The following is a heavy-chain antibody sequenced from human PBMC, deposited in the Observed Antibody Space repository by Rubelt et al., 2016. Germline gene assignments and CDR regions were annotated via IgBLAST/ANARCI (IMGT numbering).Heavy chain of an antibody. D-gene: IGHD2-21*02. V-gene: IGHV4-61*05. CDR3: ARQPPDTAAFDY. CDR1: GGSISNSLHY. J-gene: IGHJ4*02. CDR2: THDSGES. Sequence: QLQLRESGPGLVKPSETLSLPCSVSGGSISNSLHYWGWIRQPPGKGLEWLAYTHDSGESKYNTPLKSRLILSVDTAKNQLSLKVSSVTAADTAAYHCARQPPDTAAFDYWGQGVLVTVSS.